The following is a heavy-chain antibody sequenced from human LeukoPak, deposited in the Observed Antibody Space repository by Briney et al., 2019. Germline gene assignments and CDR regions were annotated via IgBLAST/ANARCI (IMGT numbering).Heavy chain of an antibody. CDR2: INQDGSGK. D-gene: IGHD1-1*01. Sequence: QPGGSLRLSCATSGFTFSRHWMSWVRQAPGKGLEWVANINQDGSGKCYVDSVKGRFTISRDNAKNSLYLQMNSLRSEDTAIYYCAEGTTGWGQGTLVTVSS. CDR3: AEGTTG. J-gene: IGHJ1*01. CDR1: GFTFSRHW. V-gene: IGHV3-7*01.